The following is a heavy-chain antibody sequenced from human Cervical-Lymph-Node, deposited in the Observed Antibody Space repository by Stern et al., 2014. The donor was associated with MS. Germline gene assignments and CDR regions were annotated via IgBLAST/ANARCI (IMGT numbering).Heavy chain of an antibody. V-gene: IGHV1-18*01. Sequence: VQLVESGTEVKKPGASVLVSCKASGYTFTTYGITWVRQAPGQGLEWMGWISADSGNTKYAQEFQDRVTMTRDTTTGTAYMEVRSLRSEDTAVYYCARDKMHAFDYWGQGTQVTVPS. CDR1: GYTFTTYG. D-gene: IGHD2-8*01. CDR2: ISADSGNT. J-gene: IGHJ4*02. CDR3: ARDKMHAFDY.